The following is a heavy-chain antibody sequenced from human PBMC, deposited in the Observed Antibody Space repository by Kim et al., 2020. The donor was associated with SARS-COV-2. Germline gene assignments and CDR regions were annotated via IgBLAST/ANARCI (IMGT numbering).Heavy chain of an antibody. CDR3: ARDPIVVVPAAPGDYYY. Sequence: GGSLRLSCAASGFTFSSYAMHWVRHAPGKGLEWVAVISYDGSNKYYADSVKGRFTISRDNSKNTLYLQMNSLRAEDTAVYYCARDPIVVVPAAPGDYYY. CDR1: GFTFSSYA. D-gene: IGHD2-2*01. J-gene: IGHJ6*01. V-gene: IGHV3-30*04. CDR2: ISYDGSNK.